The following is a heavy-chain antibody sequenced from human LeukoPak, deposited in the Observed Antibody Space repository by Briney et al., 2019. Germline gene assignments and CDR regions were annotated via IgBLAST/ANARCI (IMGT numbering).Heavy chain of an antibody. V-gene: IGHV3-30*18. CDR3: TKGCLGGGNCFYFQH. J-gene: IGHJ1*01. Sequence: GRSLRLSCVGSGFSFSNFGMHWVRQAPGKGLEWMAVISYDGSLKYYLDSVRGRFTMSRDNSKNTLFLQMDSLRAEDTAVYYCTKGCLGGGNCFYFQHWGQGTLVSVSS. CDR1: GFSFSNFG. D-gene: IGHD2-15*01. CDR2: ISYDGSLK.